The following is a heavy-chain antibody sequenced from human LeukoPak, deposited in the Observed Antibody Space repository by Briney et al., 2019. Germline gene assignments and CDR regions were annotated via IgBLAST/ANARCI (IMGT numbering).Heavy chain of an antibody. CDR3: ARRYTSGWSAWYLDP. J-gene: IGHJ5*02. Sequence: SETLSLTCTVSGGSISTYYWSWIRQPPGKGLEWVGYISDSGSTNYNPSLKSRVTISVDTSKNQFSLRLSSVTAADTAVYYCARRYTSGWSAWYLDPWGQGTLVTVSS. V-gene: IGHV4-59*01. CDR2: ISDSGST. CDR1: GGSISTYY. D-gene: IGHD6-19*01.